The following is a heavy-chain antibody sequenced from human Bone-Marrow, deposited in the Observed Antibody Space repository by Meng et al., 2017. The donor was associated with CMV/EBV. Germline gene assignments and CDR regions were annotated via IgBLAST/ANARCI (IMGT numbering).Heavy chain of an antibody. V-gene: IGHV1-2*02. CDR3: ASWSRSIFGVVIHYEFWGMDV. J-gene: IGHJ6*02. Sequence: ASVKVSCKASGGTFSSYAISWVRQAPGQGLEWMGWINPNSGGTNYAQKFQGRVTMTRDTSISTAYMELSRLRSDDTAVYYCASWSRSIFGVVIHYEFWGMDVWGQGTTVTVSS. CDR1: GGTFSSYA. CDR2: INPNSGGT. D-gene: IGHD3-3*01.